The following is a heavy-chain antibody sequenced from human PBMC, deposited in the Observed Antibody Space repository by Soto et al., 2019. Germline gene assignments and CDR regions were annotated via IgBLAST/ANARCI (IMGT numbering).Heavy chain of an antibody. D-gene: IGHD3-3*01. CDR3: ARGLRFLEEAY. Sequence: PSETLSLTCTVSGGSINSYFWSWIRQPPGKGLEWIGYIYYSGSTNHNPSLKSRVTISVDTSKNQFSLKLSSVTAADTAVYYCARGLRFLEEAYWGQGTLVT. V-gene: IGHV4-59*01. CDR1: GGSINSYF. CDR2: IYYSGST. J-gene: IGHJ4*02.